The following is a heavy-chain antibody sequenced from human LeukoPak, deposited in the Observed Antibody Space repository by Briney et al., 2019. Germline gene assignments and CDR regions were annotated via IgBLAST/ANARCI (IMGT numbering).Heavy chain of an antibody. CDR2: IGAYNGNT. CDR1: GYTFTSYG. Sequence: GASVKVSCTASGYTFTSYGISWVRQAPGQGLEWMGWIGAYNGNTNYAQKLQGRVTMTTDTSTSTAYMELRSLRSDDTAVYYCASTPIVVVPAAIPYYYYYGMDVWGQGTTVTVSS. V-gene: IGHV1-18*01. D-gene: IGHD2-2*02. CDR3: ASTPIVVVPAAIPYYYYYGMDV. J-gene: IGHJ6*02.